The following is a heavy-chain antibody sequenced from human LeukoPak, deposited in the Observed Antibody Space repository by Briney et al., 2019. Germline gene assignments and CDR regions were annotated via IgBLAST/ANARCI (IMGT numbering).Heavy chain of an antibody. V-gene: IGHV3-30*02. Sequence: GGSLRLSCAASGFTFSSYGMHWVRQAPGKGLEWVAFIRYDGSNKYYADSVKGRFTISRDNSKNTLSLQMDSLRPEDTAVYYCAKGYCSGTSCYSGLDWGQGTLVTVSS. CDR1: GFTFSSYG. CDR3: AKGYCSGTSCYSGLD. D-gene: IGHD2-2*01. J-gene: IGHJ4*02. CDR2: IRYDGSNK.